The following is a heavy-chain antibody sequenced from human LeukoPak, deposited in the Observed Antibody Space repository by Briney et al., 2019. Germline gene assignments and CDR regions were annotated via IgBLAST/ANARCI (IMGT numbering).Heavy chain of an antibody. CDR2: IYHSGSA. D-gene: IGHD3-3*01. J-gene: IGHJ5*02. CDR3: ARITSTITTLDDWFDP. Sequence: SETLSLTCAVSGGSISSSNWWSWVRQPPGKGLEWIGEIYHSGSANYNPSLKSRVTISVDKSKNQFPLKLSSVTAADTAVYYCARITSTITTLDDWFDPWGQGTLVTVSS. CDR1: GGSISSSNW. V-gene: IGHV4-4*02.